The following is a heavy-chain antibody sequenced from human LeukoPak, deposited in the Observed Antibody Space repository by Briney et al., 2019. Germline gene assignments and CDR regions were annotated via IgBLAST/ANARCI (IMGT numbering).Heavy chain of an antibody. Sequence: GRSLRLSCAASGFTFDDYAMHWVRQAPGKGLEWVSGISWNSGSIGYADSVKGRFTISRDNAKNSLYLQMNSLRAEDTAFYYCAKGGRYCSSTSCFLAIDYWGQGTLVTVSS. J-gene: IGHJ4*02. CDR2: ISWNSGSI. D-gene: IGHD2-2*01. V-gene: IGHV3-9*01. CDR1: GFTFDDYA. CDR3: AKGGRYCSSTSCFLAIDY.